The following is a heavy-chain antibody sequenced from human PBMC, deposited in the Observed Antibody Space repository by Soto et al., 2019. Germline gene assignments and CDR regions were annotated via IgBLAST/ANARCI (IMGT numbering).Heavy chain of an antibody. D-gene: IGHD4-17*01. Sequence: GGSLRLSCAASGFTFSSYAMSWVRQAPGKGLEWVSAISGSGGSTYYADSVKGRFTISRDNSKNTLYLQMNSLRAEDTAVYYCAKGPDDYGDYQFYYYYMDVWGKGTTVTVSS. CDR1: GFTFSSYA. CDR2: ISGSGGST. V-gene: IGHV3-23*01. CDR3: AKGPDDYGDYQFYYYYMDV. J-gene: IGHJ6*03.